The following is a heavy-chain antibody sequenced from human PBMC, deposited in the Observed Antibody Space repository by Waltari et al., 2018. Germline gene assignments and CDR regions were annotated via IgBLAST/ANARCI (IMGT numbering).Heavy chain of an antibody. Sequence: QLQLQESGPGLVKPSETLSLTCTVSGGSSISSTNFWVWIRQHPGKGLEWIGSIYSSGNTYYHPSLKIRVTVSLAASKDRLSLKLSSVTAADTAVYYCARKLRPPFSSFHSWGLGTLVTVSS. CDR2: IYSSGNT. J-gene: IGHJ4*02. D-gene: IGHD4-17*01. CDR1: GGSSISSTNF. CDR3: ARKLRPPFSSFHS. V-gene: IGHV4-39*01.